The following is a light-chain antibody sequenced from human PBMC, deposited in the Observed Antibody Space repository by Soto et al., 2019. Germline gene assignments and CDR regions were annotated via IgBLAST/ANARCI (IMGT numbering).Light chain of an antibody. CDR1: QSVLYSTNNKNY. J-gene: IGKJ4*01. CDR2: WAT. CDR3: QQYYITPLT. V-gene: IGKV4-1*01. Sequence: DIVMTQSPDSLAVSLGERATINCKSSQSVLYSTNNKNYLAWYQKKPGQPPKLLIYWATTRESGVPDRFSGSGSGTDFTLTISSLQAVDVAVYYCQQYYITPLTFGGGTKVEIK.